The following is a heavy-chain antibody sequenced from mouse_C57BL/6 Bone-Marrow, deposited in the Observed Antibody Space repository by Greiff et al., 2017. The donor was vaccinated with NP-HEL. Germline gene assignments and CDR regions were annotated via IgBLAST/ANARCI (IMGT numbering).Heavy chain of an antibody. Sequence: QVQLQQSGPELVKPGASVKISCKASGYSFTSYYIHWVKQRPGQGLEWIGWIYPGSGNTKYNEKFTGKATLTADTSSSTAYMQLSSLTSEDSAVYYCARGYDGYYSWFAYWGQGTLVTVSA. V-gene: IGHV1-66*01. CDR2: IYPGSGNT. D-gene: IGHD2-3*01. CDR3: ARGYDGYYSWFAY. CDR1: GYSFTSYY. J-gene: IGHJ3*01.